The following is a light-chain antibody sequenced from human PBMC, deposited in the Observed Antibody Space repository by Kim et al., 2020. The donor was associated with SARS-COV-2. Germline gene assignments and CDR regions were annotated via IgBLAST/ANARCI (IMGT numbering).Light chain of an antibody. J-gene: IGKJ4*01. CDR1: QSVSSH. Sequence: VSPGERATVSCRATQSVSSHLAWYQQKPGQAPRLLIYDASTRATGIPARFSGSGSGTEFTLTISSLQSEDFAVYICQQYKDWPQLTFGGGTKLEI. CDR3: QQYKDWPQLT. V-gene: IGKV3D-15*01. CDR2: DAS.